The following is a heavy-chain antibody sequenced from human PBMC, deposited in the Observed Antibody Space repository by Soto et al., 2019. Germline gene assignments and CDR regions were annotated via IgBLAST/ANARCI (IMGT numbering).Heavy chain of an antibody. CDR2: ISAYNGNT. J-gene: IGHJ4*02. CDR3: ARDFRAGIYYGSWSSVDY. D-gene: IGHD3-10*01. Sequence: QVQLVQSGAEVKKPGASVKVSCKASGYTFISYGISWVRQAPGQGLEWMGWISAYNGNTKYAQKVQDRVTMTTDTSTSTAYMELRSLRSDDTAVYYCARDFRAGIYYGSWSSVDYWGQGTLVTVSS. CDR1: GYTFISYG. V-gene: IGHV1-18*01.